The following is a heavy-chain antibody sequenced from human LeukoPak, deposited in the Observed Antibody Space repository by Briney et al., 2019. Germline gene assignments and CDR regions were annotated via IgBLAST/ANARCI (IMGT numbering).Heavy chain of an antibody. CDR3: ARDHQEYCSGGSCSNYDC. CDR1: GFTVSSNY. V-gene: IGHV3-21*06. J-gene: IGHJ4*02. Sequence: PGGSLRLSCAASGFTVSSNYMSWVRQAPGKGLEWVSSISTSSSYIYYADSVKGRFTISRDNAKNSLYLQMNSLRAEDTAVYYCARDHQEYCSGGSCSNYDCWGQGTLVTVSS. CDR2: ISTSSSYI. D-gene: IGHD2-15*01.